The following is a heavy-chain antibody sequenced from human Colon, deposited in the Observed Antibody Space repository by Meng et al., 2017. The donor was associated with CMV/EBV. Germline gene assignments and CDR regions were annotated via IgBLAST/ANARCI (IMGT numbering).Heavy chain of an antibody. CDR3: VRAPTIGAYYFDY. Sequence: VQVGESGGGLVKPGASLRLSCAAAGFTFTDYSMTWVRQAPGKGLEWVSSISSSSSYIYYADSLRGRFTISRDNAKKSVYLQMNSLGADDTAVYYCVRAPTIGAYYFDYWGQGILVTVSS. J-gene: IGHJ4*02. CDR1: GFTFTDYS. CDR2: ISSSSSYI. D-gene: IGHD3-3*01. V-gene: IGHV3-21*01.